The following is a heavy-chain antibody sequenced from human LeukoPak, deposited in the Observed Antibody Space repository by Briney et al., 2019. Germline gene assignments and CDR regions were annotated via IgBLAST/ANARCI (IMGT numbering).Heavy chain of an antibody. CDR1: GGSISSSSYY. V-gene: IGHV4-39*01. CDR3: ASHVLRSYNWFDP. CDR2: IYYSGST. J-gene: IGHJ5*02. Sequence: SETLSLTCTVSGGSISSSSYYWGWIRQPPGKGLEWIGSIYYSGSTYYNPSLKSRVTISVDTSKNQFSLKLSSVTAADTAVYYCASHVLRSYNWFDPWGQGTLVTVSS. D-gene: IGHD3-3*01.